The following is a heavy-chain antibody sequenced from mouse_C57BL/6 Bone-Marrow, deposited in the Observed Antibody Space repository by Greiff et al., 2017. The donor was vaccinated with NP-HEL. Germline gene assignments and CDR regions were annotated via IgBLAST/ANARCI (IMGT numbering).Heavy chain of an antibody. CDR3: ASSYYYGSSYGFAY. Sequence: LEESGPELVKPGASVKISCKASGYAFSSSWMNWVKQRPGKGLEWIGRIYPGDGDTNYNGKFKGKATLTADKSSSTAYMQLSSLTSEDSAVYFCASSYYYGSSYGFAYWGQGTLVTVSA. V-gene: IGHV1-82*01. J-gene: IGHJ3*01. CDR2: IYPGDGDT. D-gene: IGHD1-1*01. CDR1: GYAFSSSW.